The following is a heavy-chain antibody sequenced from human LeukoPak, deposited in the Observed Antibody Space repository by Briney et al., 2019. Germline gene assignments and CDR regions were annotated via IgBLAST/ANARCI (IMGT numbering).Heavy chain of an antibody. Sequence: SETLSLTCTVSVGSISSSSYYWGWSRQPPGKGLQWIGSIYYSKNTYYNPSLKSRVTTSADTSKNQFSLTLGSVSATDTAVYYCVSPRGFSYGYFDYWGQGTLVTVSS. CDR1: VGSISSSSYY. D-gene: IGHD5-18*01. CDR3: VSPRGFSYGYFDY. V-gene: IGHV4-39*01. CDR2: IYYSKNT. J-gene: IGHJ4*02.